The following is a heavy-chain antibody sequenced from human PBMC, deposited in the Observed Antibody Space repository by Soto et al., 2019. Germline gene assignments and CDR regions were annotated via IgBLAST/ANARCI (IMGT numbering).Heavy chain of an antibody. CDR3: ARGRRNPSDYGESVRHNDAFDI. CDR2: IKQDGSEK. D-gene: IGHD4-17*01. V-gene: IGHV3-7*01. Sequence: GGSLRLSCAASGFTFSSYWMSWVRQAPGKGLEWVANIKQDGSEKYYVDSVKGRFTISRDNAKNSLYLQMNSLRAEDTAVYYCARGRRNPSDYGESVRHNDAFDIWGQGTMVTVSS. J-gene: IGHJ3*02. CDR1: GFTFSSYW.